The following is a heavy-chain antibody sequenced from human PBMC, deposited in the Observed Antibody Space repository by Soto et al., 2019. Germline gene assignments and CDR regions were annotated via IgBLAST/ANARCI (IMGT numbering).Heavy chain of an antibody. D-gene: IGHD6-6*01. CDR2: IYYSGST. CDR1: GGSISSGGYY. CDR3: ARVVGERIAARSLWFDP. V-gene: IGHV4-31*03. J-gene: IGHJ5*02. Sequence: QVQLQESGPGLVKPSQTLSLTCTVSGGSISSGGYYWSWIRQHPGKGLEWIGYIYYSGSTYYNPSLKSRVTISVDTSKNQFSLKLSSVTAADTAVYYCARVVGERIAARSLWFDPWGQGTLVTVSS.